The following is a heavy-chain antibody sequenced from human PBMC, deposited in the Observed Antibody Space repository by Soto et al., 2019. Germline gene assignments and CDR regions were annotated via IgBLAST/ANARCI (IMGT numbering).Heavy chain of an antibody. CDR1: GGTFSSYA. J-gene: IGHJ6*02. D-gene: IGHD1-1*01. V-gene: IGHV1-69*12. CDR2: IIPIFGTA. CDR3: ARGRTGTVSYYYGMDV. Sequence: QVQLVQSGAEVKKPGSSVKVSCKASGGTFSSYAISWVRQAPGQGLEWMGGIIPIFGTANYAQKFQGRVTITEEESMSTAYLELRSLRSVDTAMYYCARGRTGTVSYYYGMDVWGLGTKVTVSS.